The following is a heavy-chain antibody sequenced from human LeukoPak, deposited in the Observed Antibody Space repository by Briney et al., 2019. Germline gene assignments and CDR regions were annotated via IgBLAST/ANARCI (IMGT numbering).Heavy chain of an antibody. Sequence: SETLSLTCTVSGVSITSDYYYWSWIRQPAGKGLEWIGRIYSSGSTNYNPSLKSRVTISVDTSKNQFSLKLSSVTAADTAVYYCAYMYGRDSGYYYYYYMDVWGKGTTVTVSS. V-gene: IGHV4-61*02. D-gene: IGHD4-23*01. J-gene: IGHJ6*03. CDR3: AYMYGRDSGYYYYYYMDV. CDR1: GVSITSDYYY. CDR2: IYSSGST.